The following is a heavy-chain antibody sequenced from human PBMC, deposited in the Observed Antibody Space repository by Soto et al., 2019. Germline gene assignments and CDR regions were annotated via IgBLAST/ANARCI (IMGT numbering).Heavy chain of an antibody. Sequence: PGGSLRLSCAASGFTFSSYAMSWVRQAPGKGLEWVSAISGSGGSTYYADSVKGRFTISRDNSKNTLYLQMNSLRAEDTAVYYCAKDQYDVWSGYSAPGPYGMDVWGQGTTVTVSP. CDR2: ISGSGGST. D-gene: IGHD3-3*01. V-gene: IGHV3-23*01. CDR3: AKDQYDVWSGYSAPGPYGMDV. CDR1: GFTFSSYA. J-gene: IGHJ6*01.